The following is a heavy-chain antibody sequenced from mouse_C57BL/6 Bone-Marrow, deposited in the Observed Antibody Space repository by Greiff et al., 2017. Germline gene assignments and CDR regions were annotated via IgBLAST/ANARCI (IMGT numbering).Heavy chain of an antibody. CDR3: AGSGGNCPASFAY. J-gene: IGHJ3*01. V-gene: IGHV7-3*01. Sequence: EVKLVESGAGLVQPGGSLSLSCAASGFTFTDYYMSWVRQPPGKALEWLGFIRNKANGYTTEYSVAVKGRFTISRDNSQSILYLQMHALRAEDSATYYCAGSGGNCPASFAYWGQGTLVTVSA. CDR1: GFTFTDYY. D-gene: IGHD2-1*01. CDR2: IRNKANGYTT.